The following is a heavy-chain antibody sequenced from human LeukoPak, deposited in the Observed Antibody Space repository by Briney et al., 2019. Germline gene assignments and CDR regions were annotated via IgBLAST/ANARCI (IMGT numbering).Heavy chain of an antibody. CDR3: TKGNPGIMRGRDTLDI. V-gene: IGHV3-23*01. D-gene: IGHD1-26*01. CDR1: GFTFSSNS. Sequence: GGSLRLSCAGSGFTFSSNSMAWVRQAPGKGLEWVSSISSNGGDTYYTDSVKGRFTISRDNSKNTLHLQMNSLRAEDTAVYYCTKGNPGIMRGRDTLDIWGQGTMVTVSS. J-gene: IGHJ3*02. CDR2: ISSNGGDT.